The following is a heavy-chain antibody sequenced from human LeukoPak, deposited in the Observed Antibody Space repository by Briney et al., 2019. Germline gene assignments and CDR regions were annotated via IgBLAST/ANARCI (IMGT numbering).Heavy chain of an antibody. CDR3: ARDLITVTKGFDN. CDR1: DDSFSSHY. V-gene: IGHV4-59*11. Sequence: PSETLSLTCAVSDDSFSSHYWTWIRQPPGKGLEWIGYISYIGSTNYNPSLKSRVTISIDTSRNQFSLRLSSVTAADTAVYYCARDLITVTKGFDNWGQGTMISVSS. D-gene: IGHD4-17*01. J-gene: IGHJ3*02. CDR2: ISYIGST.